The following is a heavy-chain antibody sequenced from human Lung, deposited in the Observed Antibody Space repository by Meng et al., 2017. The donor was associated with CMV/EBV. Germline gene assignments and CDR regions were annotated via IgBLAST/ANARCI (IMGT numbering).Heavy chain of an antibody. CDR3: ARDSSSSYYCYYYYYGMDV. CDR2: ISSSSGDI. CDR1: GFTFSSYS. Sequence: GGSLRLSCAASGFTFSSYSMNWVRQAPGKGLEWVSSISSSSGDIYYADSVKGRFTISRDNAKNSLYLKMNSLRAEDTAVYYCARDSSSSYYCYYYYYGMDVWGQGTTVTVSS. J-gene: IGHJ6*02. D-gene: IGHD6-6*01. V-gene: IGHV3-21*01.